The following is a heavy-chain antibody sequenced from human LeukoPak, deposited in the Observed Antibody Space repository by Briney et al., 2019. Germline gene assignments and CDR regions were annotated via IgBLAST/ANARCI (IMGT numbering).Heavy chain of an antibody. CDR2: INHSGST. D-gene: IGHD3-22*01. Sequence: SETLSLTCAVYGGSFSGYYWSWIRQPPGKGLEWIGEINHSGSTNYNPSLKSRVTISVDTSKNQFSLKLSSVTAADTAVYYCTTYYYDSSGFNDYWGQRTLVTVSS. J-gene: IGHJ4*02. V-gene: IGHV4-34*01. CDR3: TTYYYDSSGFNDY. CDR1: GGSFSGYY.